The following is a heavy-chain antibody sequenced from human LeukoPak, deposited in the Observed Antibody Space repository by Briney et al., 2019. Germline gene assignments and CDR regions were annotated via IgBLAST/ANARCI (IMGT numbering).Heavy chain of an antibody. CDR3: AKAPGGYGDY. CDR2: ISGSGGST. V-gene: IGHV3-23*01. CDR1: GFNFASNW. J-gene: IGHJ4*02. D-gene: IGHD5-12*01. Sequence: GGSLRLSCAASGFNFASNWMHWVRQTPGKGLEWVSAISGSGGSTYYADSVKGRFTISRDNSKNTLYLQMNSLRAEDTAVYYCAKAPGGYGDYWGQGTLVTVSS.